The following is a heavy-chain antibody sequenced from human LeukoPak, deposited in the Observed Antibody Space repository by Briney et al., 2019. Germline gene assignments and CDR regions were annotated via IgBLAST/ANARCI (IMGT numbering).Heavy chain of an antibody. V-gene: IGHV4-34*01. J-gene: IGHJ3*02. D-gene: IGHD3-16*02. CDR2: INHSGRT. CDR3: ARHPSFFRRGVMVYAFDI. Sequence: SETLSLTCTVDGGPLTDFYWTWIRQAPGKGLEWVGDINHSGRTTYNPPHKSRVTIFLDTAKNQYSLKVNSMTAADTAVYYCARHPSFFRRGVMVYAFDIWGQGTMVTVSS. CDR1: GGPLTDFY.